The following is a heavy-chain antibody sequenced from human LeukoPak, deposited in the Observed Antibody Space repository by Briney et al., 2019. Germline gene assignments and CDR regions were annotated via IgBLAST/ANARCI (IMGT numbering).Heavy chain of an antibody. V-gene: IGHV3-21*01. J-gene: IGHJ4*02. D-gene: IGHD2-2*01. Sequence: GGSLRLSCAASGFTFSSYSMNWVRQAPGKGLEWVSSISSGSSYIYYADSVKGRFTISRDNAKNSLYLQMNSLRAEDTAVYYCARESTSCNDYWGQGTLVTVSS. CDR3: ARESTSCNDY. CDR2: ISSGSSYI. CDR1: GFTFSSYS.